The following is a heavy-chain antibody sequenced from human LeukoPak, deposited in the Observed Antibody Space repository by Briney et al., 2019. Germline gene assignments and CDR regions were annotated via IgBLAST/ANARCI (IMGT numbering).Heavy chain of an antibody. CDR2: IRYDGSNK. D-gene: IGHD1-1*01. CDR3: AKATYNWNDHTFDY. Sequence: GGSLRLSCAASGFTFSSYGMHWVRQAPGKGLEWVAFIRYDGSNKYYADSVKGRFTISRDNSKNTLYLQMNSLRAEDTAVYYCAKATYNWNDHTFDYWGQGTLVTVSS. J-gene: IGHJ4*02. V-gene: IGHV3-30*02. CDR1: GFTFSSYG.